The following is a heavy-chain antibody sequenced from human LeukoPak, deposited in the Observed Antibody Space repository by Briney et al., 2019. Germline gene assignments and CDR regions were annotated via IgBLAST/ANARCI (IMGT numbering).Heavy chain of an antibody. D-gene: IGHD2-15*01. J-gene: IGHJ4*02. CDR3: ARDTRYCSGGSCYPLDY. CDR2: ISSGGSIK. CDR1: GFTFSNYD. V-gene: IGHV3-48*03. Sequence: GGSLRLSRAASGFTFSNYDMNWVRQAPGKGLEWVSHISSGGSIKYYADSLKGRFTISRDNAKNSLYLQMNSLRAEDTAVYYCARDTRYCSGGSCYPLDYWGQGTLVTVSS.